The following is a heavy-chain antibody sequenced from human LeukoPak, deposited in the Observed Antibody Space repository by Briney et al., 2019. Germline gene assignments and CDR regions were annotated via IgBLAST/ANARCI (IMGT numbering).Heavy chain of an antibody. Sequence: AXXLYYGSNKYYADSVKRRFTISRDNSKNTLYLQMNSLRAEDTAVYYCARIAEAWGDYLVPPDYWGQGTLVTVSS. CDR2: XLYYGSNK. CDR3: ARIAEAWGDYLVPPDY. D-gene: IGHD4-17*01. V-gene: IGHV3-33*01. J-gene: IGHJ4*02.